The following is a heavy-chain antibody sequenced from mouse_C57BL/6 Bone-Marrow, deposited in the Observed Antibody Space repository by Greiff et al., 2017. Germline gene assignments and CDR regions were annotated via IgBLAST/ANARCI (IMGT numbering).Heavy chain of an antibody. CDR2: ISNGGGST. CDR1: GFTFSDYY. CDR3: ARQAYYYGSSDGDFDV. V-gene: IGHV5-12*01. D-gene: IGHD1-1*01. J-gene: IGHJ1*03. Sequence: EVKLVESGGGLVQPGGSLKLSCAASGFTFSDYYMYWVRQTPEKRLEWVAYISNGGGSTYYPDTVKGRFTISRDNAKNTLYLQMSRLKSEDTAMYDDARQAYYYGSSDGDFDVWGTGTTVTVSS.